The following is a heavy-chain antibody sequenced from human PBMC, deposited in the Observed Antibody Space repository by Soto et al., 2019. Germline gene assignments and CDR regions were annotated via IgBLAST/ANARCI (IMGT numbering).Heavy chain of an antibody. CDR1: GFTFSNAW. Sequence: EVQLVESGGGLVKPGGSLRLSCAASGFTFSNAWMSWVRQAPGKGLEWVGRIKSKTDGGTTDYAAPVKGRFTISRDDSKNTLYLQMNSLKTEDTAVYYCTTDPPYSSVWYNFDYWGQGTLVTVSS. J-gene: IGHJ4*02. CDR2: IKSKTDGGTT. D-gene: IGHD6-19*01. V-gene: IGHV3-15*01. CDR3: TTDPPYSSVWYNFDY.